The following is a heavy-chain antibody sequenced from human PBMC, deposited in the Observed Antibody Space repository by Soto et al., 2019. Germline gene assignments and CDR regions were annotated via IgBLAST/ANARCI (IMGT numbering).Heavy chain of an antibody. CDR3: ARHRRYNWRDRNLNDAFDI. J-gene: IGHJ3*02. V-gene: IGHV5-51*01. D-gene: IGHD1-1*01. CDR1: GYSFTSYW. Sequence: GESLKISCKGSGYSFTSYWIGWVRQMPGKGLEWMGIIYPGDSDTRYSPSFQGQVTISADKSISTAYLQWSSLKASDTAMYYCARHRRYNWRDRNLNDAFDIWGQGTMVTVSS. CDR2: IYPGDSDT.